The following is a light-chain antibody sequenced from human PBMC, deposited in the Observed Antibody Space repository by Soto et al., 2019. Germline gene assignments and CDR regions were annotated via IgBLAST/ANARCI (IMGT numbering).Light chain of an antibody. CDR1: QSVSSNY. CDR3: QQYGSSRWT. J-gene: IGKJ1*01. V-gene: IGKV3-20*01. Sequence: EIVLTQSPGTLSLSPGERATLSCRASQSVSSNYLAWYQQKPGQAPRLLIYGASSRATGIPDRFSGSGSGTDFTLTIRRLEPEDFAVYYGQQYGSSRWTFGQGTKVEIK. CDR2: GAS.